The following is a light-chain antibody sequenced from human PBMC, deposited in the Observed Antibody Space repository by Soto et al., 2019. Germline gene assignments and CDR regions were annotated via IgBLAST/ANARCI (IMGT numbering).Light chain of an antibody. Sequence: EIVLTPSPGTLSVSPGETATISRTRSQSVGSDLAWYQQKPGQAPRLLVYTASTRATDVPARFSGSGSGTEFTLTISSLQSEDIAVYYCQQYNNWPPWTFGQGTKVGIK. J-gene: IGKJ1*01. CDR1: QSVGSD. CDR3: QQYNNWPPWT. CDR2: TAS. V-gene: IGKV3-15*01.